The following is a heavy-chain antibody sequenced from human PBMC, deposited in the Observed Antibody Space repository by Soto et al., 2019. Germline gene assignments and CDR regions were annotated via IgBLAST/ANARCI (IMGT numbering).Heavy chain of an antibody. J-gene: IGHJ4*02. CDR2: INHSGST. CDR1: GGSFSGYY. CDR3: ARGAIAGRGGYYFDY. Sequence: SETLSLTCAVYGGSFSGYYWSWIRQPPGKGLEWIGEINHSGSTNYNPSLKSRVTISVDTSKNQFSLKLSSVTAADTAVYYCARGAIAGRGGYYFDYWVQGTLVTVSS. D-gene: IGHD3-10*01. V-gene: IGHV4-34*01.